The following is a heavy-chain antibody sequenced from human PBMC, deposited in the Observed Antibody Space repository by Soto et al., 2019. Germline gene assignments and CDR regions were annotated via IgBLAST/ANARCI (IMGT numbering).Heavy chain of an antibody. D-gene: IGHD6-19*01. V-gene: IGHV2-70*11. J-gene: IGHJ4*02. Sequence: SGPTLVNPTQTLTLTCTFSGFSLSTSGMCVSWIRQPPGKAPEWLARIDWDDDKYYSTSLKTRLTISKDTSKNQVVLTMTNMDPVDTATYYCARTLYSSGWYDYDYWGQGSLVIVSS. CDR1: GFSLSTSGMC. CDR2: IDWDDDK. CDR3: ARTLYSSGWYDYDY.